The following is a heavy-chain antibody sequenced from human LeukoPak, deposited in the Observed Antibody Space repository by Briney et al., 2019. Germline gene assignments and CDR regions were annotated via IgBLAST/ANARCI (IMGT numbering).Heavy chain of an antibody. J-gene: IGHJ4*02. V-gene: IGHV3-15*01. CDR2: IRRKTDGETT. Sequence: GGSLRLSCAASGFTFSNAWMNWVRQAPGKGLEWVGRIRRKTDGETTDYAVPVKGRFTISANDSKNTLYLQMNSLKTDDTAVYYCTTSAATGPGDDYWGQGTLVTVSS. CDR3: TTSAATGPGDDY. CDR1: GFTFSNAW. D-gene: IGHD6-13*01.